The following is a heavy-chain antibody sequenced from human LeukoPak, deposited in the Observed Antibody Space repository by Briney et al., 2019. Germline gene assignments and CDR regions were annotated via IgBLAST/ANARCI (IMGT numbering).Heavy chain of an antibody. Sequence: PSETLSLTCTVSGGSISSSSYYWGWIRQHPGKGLEWIGYIYYSGSTYYNPSLKSRVTISVDTSKNQFSLKLSSVTAADTAVYYCAREIAAAGSNWFDPWGQGTLVTVSS. V-gene: IGHV4-31*03. CDR3: AREIAAAGSNWFDP. J-gene: IGHJ5*02. CDR2: IYYSGST. D-gene: IGHD6-13*01. CDR1: GGSISSSSYY.